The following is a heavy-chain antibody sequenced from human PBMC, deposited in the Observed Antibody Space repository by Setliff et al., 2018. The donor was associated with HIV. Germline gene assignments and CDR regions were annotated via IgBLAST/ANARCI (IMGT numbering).Heavy chain of an antibody. CDR1: GGSTDSGSYY. CDR2: MYYTGST. D-gene: IGHD6-19*01. Sequence: ETLSLTCTVSGGSTDSGSYYWAWIRQPPGKGLEWIGSMYYTGSTYYNPSLKSRDTISIDTSKNQFSLKLNSVTAADTAMYYCARDGGSSGWYFVLGYSDYWGPGTLVTVSS. CDR3: ARDGGSSGWYFVLGYSDY. J-gene: IGHJ4*02. V-gene: IGHV4-39*02.